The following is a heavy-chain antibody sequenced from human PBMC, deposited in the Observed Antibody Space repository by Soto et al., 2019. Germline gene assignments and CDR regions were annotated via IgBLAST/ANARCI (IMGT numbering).Heavy chain of an antibody. V-gene: IGHV1-3*01. J-gene: IGHJ4*02. Sequence: GASVKVSCKASGYTFTSYTIHWVRQAPGQRPEWMGWIDAGNGNTKYSQKFQGRVTISRDTSATTTYMELSSLRSEDTAVYYCTSTTVVTPRFQPRLWGQGTLVTVSS. CDR3: TSTTVVTPRFQPRL. CDR2: IDAGNGNT. D-gene: IGHD2-21*02. CDR1: GYTFTSYT.